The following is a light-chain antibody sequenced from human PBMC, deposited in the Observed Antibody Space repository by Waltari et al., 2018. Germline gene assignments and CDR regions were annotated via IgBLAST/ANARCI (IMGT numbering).Light chain of an antibody. Sequence: QSALTQPASVSGSPGQAINISCTGTNSDVGAYNLVSWYQQYPGRAPRLMIYEARNWPSGVSNRFSASKSGNPASLTISGLQADDEADYYCCSYGGSYTWVFGGGTKVTVL. CDR3: CSYGGSYTWV. J-gene: IGLJ3*02. CDR2: EAR. CDR1: NSDVGAYNL. V-gene: IGLV2-23*01.